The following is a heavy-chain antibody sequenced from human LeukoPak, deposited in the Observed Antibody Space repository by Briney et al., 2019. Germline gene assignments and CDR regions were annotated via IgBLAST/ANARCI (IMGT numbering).Heavy chain of an antibody. J-gene: IGHJ3*02. V-gene: IGHV3-74*01. CDR1: GFTFSSNY. CDR2: IHSDGSST. D-gene: IGHD6-19*01. Sequence: GGSLRLSCAASGFTFSSNYMSWVRQAPGKGLVWVSHIHSDGSSTIYADSVKGRFTISRDNAKNTLDLQMNSLRADDTAVYYCAGGGYSSGWHAFDIWGQGTMVTVSS. CDR3: AGGGYSSGWHAFDI.